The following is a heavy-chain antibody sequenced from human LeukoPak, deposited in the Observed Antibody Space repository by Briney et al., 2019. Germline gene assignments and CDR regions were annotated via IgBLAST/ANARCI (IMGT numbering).Heavy chain of an antibody. CDR2: IWYDGSNK. Sequence: PGGSLRLSCAASGFTFSSYGMHWVRQAPGKGLEWVAVIWYDGSNKYYADSVKGRFTISRDNSNNTLYLQMNSLRAEDTAVYYCARDDGDFAHPVDYWGQGTLVTVSS. CDR1: GFTFSSYG. V-gene: IGHV3-33*01. J-gene: IGHJ4*02. D-gene: IGHD4-17*01. CDR3: ARDDGDFAHPVDY.